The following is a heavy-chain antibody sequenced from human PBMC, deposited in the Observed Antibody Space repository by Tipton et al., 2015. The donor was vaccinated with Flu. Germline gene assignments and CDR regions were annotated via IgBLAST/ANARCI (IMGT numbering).Heavy chain of an antibody. CDR1: GGSISSSSHY. Sequence: TLSLTCTVSGGSISSSSHYWGWIRQPPGKGLEWIGYVFYTGSTDYNPSLKSRVTISVDTSKNQFSLELISVTAADTAVYYCARIQGGYYGSESYDTWGQGMLVTVSS. J-gene: IGHJ5*02. CDR3: ARIQGGYYGSESYDT. D-gene: IGHD3-10*01. CDR2: VFYTGST. V-gene: IGHV4-61*05.